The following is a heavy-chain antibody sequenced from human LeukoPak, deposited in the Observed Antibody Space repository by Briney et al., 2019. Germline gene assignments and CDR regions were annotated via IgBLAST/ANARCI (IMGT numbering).Heavy chain of an antibody. CDR1: GGSISSSNYY. V-gene: IGHV4-39*01. D-gene: IGHD3-16*01. J-gene: IGHJ3*02. CDR2: IYYSGST. CDR3: ARRGDI. Sequence: SETLSLTCTVSGGSISSSNYYWGWIRQPPGKGLEWIGGIYYSGSTYYNPSLKSRVIISVDTSQNQFSLKLSSVTAADTAVYYCARRGDIWGRGTMVTVSS.